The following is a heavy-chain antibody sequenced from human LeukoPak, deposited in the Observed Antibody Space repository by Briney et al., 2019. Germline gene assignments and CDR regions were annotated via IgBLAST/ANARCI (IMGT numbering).Heavy chain of an antibody. V-gene: IGHV3-23*01. CDR1: GFTFSSYA. J-gene: IGHJ3*02. CDR2: ISGSGGST. D-gene: IGHD3-22*01. CDR3: AKRDYRITMIVMVIGAFDI. Sequence: PGGSLRLSCAASGFTFSSYAMSWVRQAPGKGLEWVSAISGSGGSTYYADSVKGRFTISRDNSKNTLYLQMNSLRAEDTAVYYCAKRDYRITMIVMVIGAFDIWGQGTMVTVSS.